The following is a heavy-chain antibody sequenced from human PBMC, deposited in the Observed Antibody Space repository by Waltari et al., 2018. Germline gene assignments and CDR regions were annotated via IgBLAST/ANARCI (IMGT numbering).Heavy chain of an antibody. V-gene: IGHV3-23*01. CDR3: AKEYLDYGEFFDY. CDR1: GFTFSSYA. CDR2: ISGSGGST. J-gene: IGHJ4*02. D-gene: IGHD3-10*01. Sequence: EVQLLESGGGLVQPGGSLRLSCAASGFTFSSYAMSWFRQAPGKGLEWVSDISGSGGSTYYADSVKGRFTISRDNSKNTLYLQMNSLRAEDTAVYYCAKEYLDYGEFFDYWGQGTLVTVSS.